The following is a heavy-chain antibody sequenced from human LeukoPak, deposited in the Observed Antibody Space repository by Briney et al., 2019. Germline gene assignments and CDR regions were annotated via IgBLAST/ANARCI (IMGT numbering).Heavy chain of an antibody. V-gene: IGHV3-7*01. CDR3: ARDRSFGTLDF. J-gene: IGHJ4*02. D-gene: IGHD5-18*01. CDR1: GFTFSSSW. CDR2: IKPDGSTK. Sequence: GGSLRLSCAASGFTFSSSWMSWVRQAPGKGLEWVANIKPDGSTKYYADSEEGRFTISRDNAKNSLYLQMNSLRAEDTAVYYCARDRSFGTLDFWGQGTLVTVSS.